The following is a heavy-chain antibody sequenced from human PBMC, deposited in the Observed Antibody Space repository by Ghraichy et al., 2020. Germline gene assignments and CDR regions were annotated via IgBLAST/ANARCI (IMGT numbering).Heavy chain of an antibody. J-gene: IGHJ4*02. CDR1: GFTFSSYA. Sequence: GGSLRLSCAASGFTFSSYAMSWVRQAPGKGLEWVSAISGSGGSTYYADSVKGRFTISRDNSKNTLYLQMNSLRAEDTAVYYCAKDPSRVWGSYRPLDYWGQGTLVTVSS. CDR3: AKDPSRVWGSYRPLDY. CDR2: ISGSGGST. D-gene: IGHD3-16*02. V-gene: IGHV3-23*01.